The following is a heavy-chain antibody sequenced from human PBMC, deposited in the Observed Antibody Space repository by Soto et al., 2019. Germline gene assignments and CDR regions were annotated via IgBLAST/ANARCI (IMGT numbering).Heavy chain of an antibody. Sequence: PSETLSLTCAVSGDSINSPGYSWSWIRQPPGKDLEWIGSISQIGTTSYHPSLTSRVVMSGDSSTNHLSLMLTSVTAADTAVYFCARSEGLGVTTFDFWGQGIQVTVSS. D-gene: IGHD1-26*01. CDR2: ISQIGTT. J-gene: IGHJ4*02. V-gene: IGHV4-30-2*01. CDR1: GDSINSPGYS. CDR3: ARSEGLGVTTFDF.